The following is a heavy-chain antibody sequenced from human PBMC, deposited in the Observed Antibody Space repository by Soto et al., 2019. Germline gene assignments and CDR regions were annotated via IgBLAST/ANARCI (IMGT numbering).Heavy chain of an antibody. Sequence: QVQLQESGPGLVKPSGTLSLICTVSDASISSSNWWSWVRQPPGKGLEWIGEIYHTGNSNYNPSFKSRVTMSVDKSKNQRSLKLRSVTAADTAVYYCASIGAGVTSAFDIWGQGTMVTVSS. J-gene: IGHJ3*02. CDR1: DASISSSNW. CDR3: ASIGAGVTSAFDI. CDR2: IYHTGNS. V-gene: IGHV4-4*02. D-gene: IGHD2-21*02.